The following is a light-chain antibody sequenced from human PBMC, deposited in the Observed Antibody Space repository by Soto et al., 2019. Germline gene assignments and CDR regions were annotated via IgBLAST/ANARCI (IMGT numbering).Light chain of an antibody. CDR1: QGIINY. CDR3: QQYDNLPLT. J-gene: IGKJ4*01. Sequence: IQLTQSPSSLSASVVDGFTIAFRASQGIINYLAWYQQKPGKAPKLLIYDASNLETGVPSRFSGSGSGTDFTFTISSLQPEDIATYYCQQYDNLPLTFGGGTKVDIK. CDR2: DAS. V-gene: IGKV1-33*01.